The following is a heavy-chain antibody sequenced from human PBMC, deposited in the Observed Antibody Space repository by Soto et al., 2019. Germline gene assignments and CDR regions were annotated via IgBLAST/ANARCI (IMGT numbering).Heavy chain of an antibody. Sequence: SCKASGDAFASYYLHWVRQAPGKGLEWVSAISGSGGSTYYADSVKGRFTISRDNSKNTLYLQMNSLRAEDTAVYYCAKLGVATFVWYYFDYWGQGTLVTVSS. CDR2: ISGSGGST. D-gene: IGHD5-12*01. V-gene: IGHV3-23*01. CDR3: AKLGVATFVWYYFDY. CDR1: GDAFASYY. J-gene: IGHJ4*02.